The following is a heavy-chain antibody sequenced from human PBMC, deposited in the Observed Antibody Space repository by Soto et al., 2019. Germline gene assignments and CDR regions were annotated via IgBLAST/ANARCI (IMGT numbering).Heavy chain of an antibody. CDR2: IYYSGST. Sequence: SETLSLTCTVSGGSISSSSYYWGWIRQPPGKGLEWIGSIYYSGSTYYNPSLKSRVTISVDTSKNQFSLKLSSVTAADTAVYYCARHGYCSSTSCYKRVSFYYYYMDVWGKWATVTVS. J-gene: IGHJ6*03. CDR3: ARHGYCSSTSCYKRVSFYYYYMDV. D-gene: IGHD2-2*02. CDR1: GGSISSSSYY. V-gene: IGHV4-39*01.